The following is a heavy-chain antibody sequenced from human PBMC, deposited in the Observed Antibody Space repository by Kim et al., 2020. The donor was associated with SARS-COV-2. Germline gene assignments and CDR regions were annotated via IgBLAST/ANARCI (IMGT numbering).Heavy chain of an antibody. CDR3: ARATDLLLWFGAPDY. V-gene: IGHV3-21*01. CDR1: GFTFSSYS. J-gene: IGHJ4*02. Sequence: GGSLRLSCAASGFTFSSYSMNWVRQAPGKGLEWVSSISSSSSYIYYADSVKGRFTISRDNAKNSLYLQMNSLRAEDTAVYYCARATDLLLWFGAPDYWGQGTLVTVSS. CDR2: ISSSSSYI. D-gene: IGHD3-10*01.